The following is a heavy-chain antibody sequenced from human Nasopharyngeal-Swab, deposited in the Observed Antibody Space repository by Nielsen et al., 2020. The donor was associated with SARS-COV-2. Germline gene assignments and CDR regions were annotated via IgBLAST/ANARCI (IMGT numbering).Heavy chain of an antibody. Sequence: SETLSLTCTVSGGSISSYYWSWIRQPPGKGLEWIGYIYYSGSTNYNPSLKSRVTISVDTSKNQFSLKLSSVTAADTAVYYCARGSSPYCSGGSCYRGRDFDYWGQGTLVTVSS. D-gene: IGHD2-15*01. CDR3: ARGSSPYCSGGSCYRGRDFDY. J-gene: IGHJ4*02. V-gene: IGHV4-59*12. CDR1: GGSISSYY. CDR2: IYYSGST.